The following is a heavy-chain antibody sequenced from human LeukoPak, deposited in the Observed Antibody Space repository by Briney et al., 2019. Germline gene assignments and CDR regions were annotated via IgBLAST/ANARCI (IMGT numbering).Heavy chain of an antibody. CDR1: GGSISSSNW. V-gene: IGHV4-4*02. CDR3: ARHYGP. J-gene: IGHJ5*02. Sequence: SGTLSLTCAVSGGSISSSNWWSWVRQPPGKGLEWIGSIYDSGSTYYNPSLKSRVTISVDASKNQFSLKLNSVTAADTAVYYCARHYGPWGQGTLVTVSS. D-gene: IGHD3-16*01. CDR2: IYDSGST.